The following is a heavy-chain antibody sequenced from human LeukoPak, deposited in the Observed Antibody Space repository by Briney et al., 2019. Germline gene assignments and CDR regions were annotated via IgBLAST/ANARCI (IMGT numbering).Heavy chain of an antibody. J-gene: IGHJ5*02. CDR2: IIPIFGTA. Sequence: ASVKVSCKASGGTFSSYAISWVRQAPGQGLEWMGRIIPIFGTANYAQKFQGRVTITTDESTSTAYMELSSLRSEDTAVYYCARGHRITILGVVIGRVYLFDPWGQGTLVTVSS. D-gene: IGHD3-3*01. V-gene: IGHV1-69*05. CDR3: ARGHRITILGVVIGRVYLFDP. CDR1: GGTFSSYA.